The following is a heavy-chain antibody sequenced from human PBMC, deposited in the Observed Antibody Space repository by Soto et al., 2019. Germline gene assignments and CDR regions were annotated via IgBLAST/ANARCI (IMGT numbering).Heavy chain of an antibody. CDR3: PRDSIDVVVPPAIPTTTPFDY. V-gene: IGHV3-49*03. CDR2: IRSKAYGGTT. D-gene: IGHD2-2*02. CDR1: GFTFGDYA. Sequence: GGSLRLSCTASGFTFGDYAMSWFRQAPGKGLEWVGFIRSKAYGGTTEYAASVKGRFTISRDDSKSIAYLQMNSLKTEDTAVYYCPRDSIDVVVPPAIPTTTPFDYWGQGTLVTVSS. J-gene: IGHJ4*02.